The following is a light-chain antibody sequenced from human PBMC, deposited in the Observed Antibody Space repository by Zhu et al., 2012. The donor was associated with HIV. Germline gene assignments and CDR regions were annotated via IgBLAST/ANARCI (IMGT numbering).Light chain of an antibody. V-gene: IGKV3-11*01. J-gene: IGKJ4*01. CDR1: QNITFH. CDR2: DTS. CDR3: QQRSSWPLT. Sequence: EIVMTQSPVTLSVSPGERATLSCGASQNITFHLAWYQQKPGQAPRLLIYDTSKRATGIPARFSGSGSGTDFTLTISSLEPEDFALYYCQQRSSWPLTFGGGTKVEIK.